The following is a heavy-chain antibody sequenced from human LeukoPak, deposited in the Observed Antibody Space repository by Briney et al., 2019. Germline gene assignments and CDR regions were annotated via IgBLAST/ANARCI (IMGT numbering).Heavy chain of an antibody. D-gene: IGHD1-26*01. Sequence: GGSLRLSCGASGFNFSVYWMSWVRQAPGKGLEWEAKIKQDGSEKYLVDSVKGRFTISRDNTKNSLFLQMNSLGAADTAVYYCARETWSGGSYFVFWEQGTLVRVSS. CDR3: ARETWSGGSYFVF. J-gene: IGHJ4*02. CDR1: GFNFSVYW. CDR2: IKQDGSEK. V-gene: IGHV3-7*01.